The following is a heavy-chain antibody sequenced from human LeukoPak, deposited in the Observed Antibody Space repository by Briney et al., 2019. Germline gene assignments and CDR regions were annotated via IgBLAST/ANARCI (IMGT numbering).Heavy chain of an antibody. CDR1: GGSISSYY. D-gene: IGHD3-3*01. CDR2: IYYSGST. V-gene: IGHV4-59*01. J-gene: IGHJ3*02. Sequence: KPSETLSLTCTVSGGSISSYYWSWIRQPPGKGLEWIGYIYYSGSTNYTPSLKSRVTISVDTSKNQFSLKLSSVTAADTAVYYCARTQGYDFWSGYDDAFDIWGQGTMVTVSS. CDR3: ARTQGYDFWSGYDDAFDI.